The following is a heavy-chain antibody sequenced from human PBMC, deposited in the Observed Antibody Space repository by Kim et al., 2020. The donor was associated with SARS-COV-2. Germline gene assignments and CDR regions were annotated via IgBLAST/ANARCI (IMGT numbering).Heavy chain of an antibody. CDR2: VSGSSSTI. CDR3: AKGYYSNYDMRGDY. D-gene: IGHD4-4*01. Sequence: GGSLRLSYAASGFTFSTYAMTWVRQAPGKGLEWVSFVSGSSSTIYYADSVKGRFTISRDNAKNSLYLQMNSLRDEDTAVYYCAKGYYSNYDMRGDYWGQG. J-gene: IGHJ4*02. CDR1: GFTFSTYA. V-gene: IGHV3-48*02.